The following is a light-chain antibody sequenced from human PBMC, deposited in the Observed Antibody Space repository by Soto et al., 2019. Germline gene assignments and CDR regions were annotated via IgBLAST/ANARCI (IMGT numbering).Light chain of an antibody. V-gene: IGKV3-15*01. CDR3: QQYKNWPL. Sequence: EIVLTQSPGTLSLSPGERATLSCRTSQSVNNDYLVWFQQKPGQATRLLIYGASTRATGIPVRFSGSGFGTEFTLTISSLQFEDFAIYYCQQYKNWPLFGQGTRLEIK. J-gene: IGKJ5*01. CDR1: QSVNND. CDR2: GAS.